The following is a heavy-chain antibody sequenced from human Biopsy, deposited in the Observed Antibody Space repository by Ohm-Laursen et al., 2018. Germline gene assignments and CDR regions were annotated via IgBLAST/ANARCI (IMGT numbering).Heavy chain of an antibody. CDR2: IYFTGRT. V-gene: IGHV4-59*07. D-gene: IGHD5-24*01. CDR3: TSAGYNPDWNFDL. J-gene: IGHJ2*01. CDR1: GGPIDSYY. Sequence: SDTLSLTCTVSGGPIDSYYWSWIRQPPGKALEWIGYIYFTGRTSYNPSLKGRVTMSVNKSKKHFSLRLSSVTVADTAVYYCTSAGYNPDWNFDLWGRGTRVTVSS.